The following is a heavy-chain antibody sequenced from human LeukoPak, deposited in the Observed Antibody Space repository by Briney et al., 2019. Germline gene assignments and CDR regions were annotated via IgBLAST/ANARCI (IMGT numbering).Heavy chain of an antibody. CDR2: ISYDGSNK. V-gene: IGHV3-30-3*01. CDR1: GFTFSSYA. CDR3: ARDGDYYDSSGYYYPYFDY. D-gene: IGHD3-22*01. Sequence: GGSLRLSCAASGFTFSSYAMHWVRQAPGKGLEWVAVISYDGSNKYYADSVKGRFTISRDNSKNTLYLQMNSLRAEDTAVYYCARDGDYYDSSGYYYPYFDYWGQGTLVTVSS. J-gene: IGHJ4*02.